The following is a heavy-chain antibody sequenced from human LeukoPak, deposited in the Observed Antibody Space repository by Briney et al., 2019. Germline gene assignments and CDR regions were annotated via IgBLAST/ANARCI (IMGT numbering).Heavy chain of an antibody. CDR3: AKDHSGAWHFED. V-gene: IGHV3-30*18. J-gene: IGHJ4*02. Sequence: GGSLRLSCAASGITFNNFGMQWVRQAPGKGLEWVALISTDGSDKYYADSVKGRFTVSRDNSKNTLYLQMNGLRAEDTAVYCCAKDHSGAWHFEDWGQGTLVTVSS. CDR2: ISTDGSDK. CDR1: GITFNNFG. D-gene: IGHD6-19*01.